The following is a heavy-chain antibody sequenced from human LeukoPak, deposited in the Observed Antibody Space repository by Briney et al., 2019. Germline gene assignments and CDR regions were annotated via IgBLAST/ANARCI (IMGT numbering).Heavy chain of an antibody. Sequence: GGSLRLSCAAFGFTVSSNYMSWVRQAPGKGLEWVSVIFGGGGTYYGDSVRGRFTISRDNSKNTLFLQMNSLRAEDTAVYYCAGGSTLDRGLVYYWGQGTLVTVSS. CDR3: AGGSTLDRGLVYY. J-gene: IGHJ4*02. CDR2: IFGGGGT. V-gene: IGHV3-53*01. D-gene: IGHD3-10*01. CDR1: GFTVSSNY.